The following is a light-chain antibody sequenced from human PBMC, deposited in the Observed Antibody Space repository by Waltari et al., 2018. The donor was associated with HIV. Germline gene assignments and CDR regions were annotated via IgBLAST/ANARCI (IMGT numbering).Light chain of an antibody. Sequence: EIVLTQSPGTLSLSPGERATLSCRASQSVSSNYLAWYQQKPGQAPRLLIYATASRAPGIPDRFSGSGSGTDSTLSISRLEPEDFAVYYCQQYDGSPPWTFGQGTKVEIK. V-gene: IGKV3-20*01. CDR2: ATA. J-gene: IGKJ1*01. CDR3: QQYDGSPPWT. CDR1: QSVSSNY.